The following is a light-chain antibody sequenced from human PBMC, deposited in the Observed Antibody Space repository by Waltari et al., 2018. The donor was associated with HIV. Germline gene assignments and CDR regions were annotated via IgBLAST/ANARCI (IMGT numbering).Light chain of an antibody. Sequence: DIQMPQPPSTLPASIGDRVSSTCRASHNVGTWLAWYQQKPGKAPSLLISKTSTLESGVPTNFSGSRSGTYFTLTISALQPDDFASYFCQQYSNFPITFGQGTKLELK. CDR1: HNVGTW. J-gene: IGKJ2*01. V-gene: IGKV1-5*03. CDR3: QQYSNFPIT. CDR2: KTS.